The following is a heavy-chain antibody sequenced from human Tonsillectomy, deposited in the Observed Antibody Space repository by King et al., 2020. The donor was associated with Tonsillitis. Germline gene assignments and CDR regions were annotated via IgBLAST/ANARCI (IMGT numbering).Heavy chain of an antibody. CDR1: GFTFGDYA. V-gene: IGHV3-49*03. Sequence: VQLVESGGGLVQPGRSLRLSCTASGFTFGDYAMSWFRQAPGKGLEWVGFIRSRAYSGTTEYAASVKGRFTISRDDSKSVAYLQMDSLKTEDTAVYYCTREHPMVRGVTFLTYYFVYWGQGTLVTVSS. J-gene: IGHJ4*02. CDR3: TREHPMVRGVTFLTYYFVY. D-gene: IGHD3-10*01. CDR2: IRSRAYSGTT.